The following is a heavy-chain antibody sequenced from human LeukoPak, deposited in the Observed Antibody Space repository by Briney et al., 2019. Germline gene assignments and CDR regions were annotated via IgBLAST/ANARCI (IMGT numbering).Heavy chain of an antibody. CDR1: GFTFSSYS. Sequence: PGGSLRLSRAASGFTFSSYSMNWVRQAPGKGLEWVSSISSSSSYIYYADSVKGRFTISRDNAKNSLYLQMNSLRAEDTAVYYCARAVVPACYIDYWGQGTLVTVSS. D-gene: IGHD2-2*01. J-gene: IGHJ4*02. CDR2: ISSSSSYI. V-gene: IGHV3-21*01. CDR3: ARAVVPACYIDY.